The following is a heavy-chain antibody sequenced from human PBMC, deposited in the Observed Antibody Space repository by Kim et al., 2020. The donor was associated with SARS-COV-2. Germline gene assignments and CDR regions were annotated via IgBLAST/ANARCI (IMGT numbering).Heavy chain of an antibody. V-gene: IGHV3-23*01. J-gene: IGHJ4*02. CDR3: AKCAYESFD. CDR2: ISASAHNT. CDR1: GFTFTTYA. Sequence: GGSLRLSCAASGFTFTTYAMSWVRQAPGKGLEWISEISASAHNTNYADSVKGRFTVSRDSSTNMVYLQMNSLRVEDTALYYCAKCAYESFDWGQGTLVTVSS. D-gene: IGHD3-22*01.